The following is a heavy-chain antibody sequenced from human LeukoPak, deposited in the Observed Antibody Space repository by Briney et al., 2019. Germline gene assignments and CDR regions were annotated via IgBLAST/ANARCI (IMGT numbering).Heavy chain of an antibody. V-gene: IGHV3-7*01. Sequence: GGSLRLSCAAAGFIFSSYLMSCGRQAPGKGPERVANIKQDGSEKYDVDSVKGRFTIYRDNTKHSLYLQMKSLRAEDTAVYYCARGLNWNYGPDFDYWGQGTVVTVSS. CDR3: ARGLNWNYGPDFDY. D-gene: IGHD1-7*01. J-gene: IGHJ4*02. CDR1: GFIFSSYL. CDR2: IKQDGSEK.